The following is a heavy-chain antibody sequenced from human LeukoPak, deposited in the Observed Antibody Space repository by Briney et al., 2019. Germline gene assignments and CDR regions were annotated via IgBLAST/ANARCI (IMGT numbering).Heavy chain of an antibody. V-gene: IGHV3-48*03. CDR1: GFTFSSYE. Sequence: GGSLRLSCAASGFTFSSYEMNWGRQAAGKGLEWVSYISSSGSTIYYADSVKGRFTISRDNAKNSLYLQMNSLRAEDTAVYYCAELGITMIGGVWGKGTTVTISS. CDR2: ISSSGSTI. CDR3: AELGITMIGGV. J-gene: IGHJ6*04. D-gene: IGHD3-10*02.